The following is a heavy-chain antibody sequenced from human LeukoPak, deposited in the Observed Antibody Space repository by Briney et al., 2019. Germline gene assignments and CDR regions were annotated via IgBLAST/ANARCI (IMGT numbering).Heavy chain of an antibody. V-gene: IGHV1-2*02. CDR1: GYTFTGYY. J-gene: IGHJ6*03. D-gene: IGHD1-26*01. Sequence: GASVKVSCKASGYTFTGYYMHWVRQAPGQGLEWMGWINPNRGGTKYAQKFQGRVTMTRDTSISTAYMELSRLRSDDTAVYYCARDNSLGGSYAYYYYMDVWGKETTVTVSS. CDR2: INPNRGGT. CDR3: ARDNSLGGSYAYYYYMDV.